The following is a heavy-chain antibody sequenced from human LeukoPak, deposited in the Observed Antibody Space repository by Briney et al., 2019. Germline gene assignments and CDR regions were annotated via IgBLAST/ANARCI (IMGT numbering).Heavy chain of an antibody. CDR1: GFTFSSYA. V-gene: IGHV3-23*01. D-gene: IGHD1-26*01. Sequence: GGSLRLSCAASGFTFSSYAMSWVRQAPGKGLEWVSAISGSGGSTYYADSVKGRFTISRDNAKNSLYLQMNSLRAEDTAVYYCARDLTANSGSFDYWGQGTLVTVSS. CDR3: ARDLTANSGSFDY. J-gene: IGHJ4*02. CDR2: ISGSGGST.